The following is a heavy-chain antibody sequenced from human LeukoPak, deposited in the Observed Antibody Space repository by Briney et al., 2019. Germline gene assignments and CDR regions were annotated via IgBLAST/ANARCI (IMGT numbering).Heavy chain of an antibody. J-gene: IGHJ4*02. D-gene: IGHD6-19*01. Sequence: SETLSLTCTVSGGSISSYYWSWIRQPPGKGLEWIGYIYYSGSTNYNPSLKSRVTISVDTSKNQFSLKLSSVTAADTAVYYCARDRGLSSGWKTLTFDYWGQGTLVTVS. CDR3: ARDRGLSSGWKTLTFDY. CDR1: GGSISSYY. V-gene: IGHV4-59*01. CDR2: IYYSGST.